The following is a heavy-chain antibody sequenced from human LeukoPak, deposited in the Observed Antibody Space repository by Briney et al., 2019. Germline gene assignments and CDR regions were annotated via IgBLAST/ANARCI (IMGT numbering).Heavy chain of an antibody. CDR3: ARIAVVAATGNWFDP. D-gene: IGHD2-15*01. CDR1: GFTFSSYS. J-gene: IGHJ5*02. Sequence: GGSLRLSCAASGFTFSSYSMNWVRQAPGKGLEWVSSISSSSSYIYYADSVKGRFTISRDNSKNTLYLQMNSLRAEDTAVYYCARIAVVAATGNWFDPWGQGTLVTVSS. CDR2: ISSSSSYI. V-gene: IGHV3-21*01.